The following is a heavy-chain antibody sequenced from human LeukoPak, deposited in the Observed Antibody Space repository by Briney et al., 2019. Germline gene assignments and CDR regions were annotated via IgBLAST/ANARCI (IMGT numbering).Heavy chain of an antibody. V-gene: IGHV3-74*01. CDR2: INSDESST. CDR1: GFTFSTYW. D-gene: IGHD2-15*01. J-gene: IGHJ4*02. CDR3: AKSRRAYCSGGSCFGLWDY. Sequence: GGSLRLSCAASGFTFSTYWMHWVRQAPGKGPVWVSRINSDESSTTYADSVKGRFTISRDNAKNTLYLQMNSLRAEDTAVYYCAKSRRAYCSGGSCFGLWDYWGQGTLVTVSS.